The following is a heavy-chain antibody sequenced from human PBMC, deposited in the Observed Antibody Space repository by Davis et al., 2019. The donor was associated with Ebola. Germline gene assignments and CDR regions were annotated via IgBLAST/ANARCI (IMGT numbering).Heavy chain of an antibody. Sequence: ASVKVSCKASGYTFTSHYIIWVRQAPGQGLEWMGWISTYNGNTNYAQKLQGRVTMTTDTSTSIVYMELRSLRSDDTAVYYCARDKRCSSTSCPYGMDVWGQGTTVTVSS. J-gene: IGHJ6*02. CDR3: ARDKRCSSTSCPYGMDV. CDR2: ISTYNGNT. D-gene: IGHD2-2*01. CDR1: GYTFTSHY. V-gene: IGHV1-18*01.